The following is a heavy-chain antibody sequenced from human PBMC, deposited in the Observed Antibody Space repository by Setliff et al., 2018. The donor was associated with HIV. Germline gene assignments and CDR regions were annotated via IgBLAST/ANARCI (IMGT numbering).Heavy chain of an antibody. D-gene: IGHD2-2*03. V-gene: IGHV5-51*01. CDR3: ARHGYCSGTSCSEYYYYYGMDV. CDR2: IYPGDSDT. CDR1: GYSFTNYW. J-gene: IGHJ6*02. Sequence: GESLKISCKGSGYSFTNYWIGWVRQMPGKGLEWMGIIYPGDSDTRYSPSFQGQVTISADKSISTAYLQWSSLKASDTAMYYCARHGYCSGTSCSEYYYYYGMDVWGQGTTVTGSS.